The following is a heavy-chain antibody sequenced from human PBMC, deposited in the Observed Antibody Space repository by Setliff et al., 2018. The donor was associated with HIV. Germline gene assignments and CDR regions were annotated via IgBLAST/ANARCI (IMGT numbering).Heavy chain of an antibody. Sequence: GGSLRLSCEASGFSVTDNYMGWVRQAPGKGLEWIGRSRNKANSYSTEYAASVKGRFTISRDASKSSMYLQMNSLKSEDTAVYYCANMQWASNAWYSFDYWGQGALVTVSS. D-gene: IGHD6-19*01. J-gene: IGHJ4*02. CDR1: GFSVTDNY. CDR2: SRNKANSYST. V-gene: IGHV3-72*01. CDR3: ANMQWASNAWYSFDY.